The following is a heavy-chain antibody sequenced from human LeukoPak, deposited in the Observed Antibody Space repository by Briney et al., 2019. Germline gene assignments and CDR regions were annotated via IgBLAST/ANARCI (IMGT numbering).Heavy chain of an antibody. V-gene: IGHV4-39*01. D-gene: IGHD3-10*01. CDR2: IFYNGNT. Sequence: ETLSLTCTVSGGSINSSIYYWGLIRQPPGKGLKWIGSIFYNGNTYNNPSLQSRVTLPVDTSKSQFSLKLNSVTAADTAVYYCATHGGDASGSSNFDHWGQGTLVTVSS. J-gene: IGHJ4*02. CDR1: GGSINSSIYY. CDR3: ATHGGDASGSSNFDH.